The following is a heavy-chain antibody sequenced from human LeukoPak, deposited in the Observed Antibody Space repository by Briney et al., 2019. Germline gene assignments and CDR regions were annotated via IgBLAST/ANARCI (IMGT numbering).Heavy chain of an antibody. V-gene: IGHV1-18*01. CDR1: GYTFSNFG. CDR3: EGDGTSTDDY. CDR2: ISGNNDNP. D-gene: IGHD2-2*01. J-gene: IGHJ4*02. Sequence: ASVKVSCKASGYTFSNFGINWVRQPPGQGHEWIAWISGNNDNPNYGQKFQGRYTATTESSTSTAYMEVRNLRSDDRAVYYCEGDGTSTDDYWGQGTLVTVSS.